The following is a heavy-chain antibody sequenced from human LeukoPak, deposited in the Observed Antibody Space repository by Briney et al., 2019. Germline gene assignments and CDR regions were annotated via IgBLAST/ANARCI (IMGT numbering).Heavy chain of an antibody. CDR1: GYTFTGYY. CDR3: ATQRGDSSGYYGGY. Sequence: ASVKVSCKASGYTFTGYYMHWVRQAPGQGLEWMGRINPNSGGTNYAQKFQGRVTMTRDTSISTAYMELSRLRSEDTAVYYCATQRGDSSGYYGGYWGQGTLVTVSS. V-gene: IGHV1-2*06. D-gene: IGHD3-22*01. CDR2: INPNSGGT. J-gene: IGHJ4*02.